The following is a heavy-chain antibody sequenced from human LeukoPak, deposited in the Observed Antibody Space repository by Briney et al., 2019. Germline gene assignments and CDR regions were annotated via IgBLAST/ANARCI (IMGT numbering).Heavy chain of an antibody. D-gene: IGHD6-13*01. J-gene: IGHJ5*02. CDR2: IKHRGST. V-gene: IGHV4-34*01. Sequence: SETLSLTCAVYGDPFSGHYCGSVRQPPGKGLEWNGEIKHRGSTNNNPPRKSRLTMSVDTSKNQFSLKLSSVTAADPAVYYCARAGYSSSWYPGKFNNWFDPWGQGTLVTVSS. CDR1: GDPFSGHY. CDR3: ARAGYSSSWYPGKFNNWFDP.